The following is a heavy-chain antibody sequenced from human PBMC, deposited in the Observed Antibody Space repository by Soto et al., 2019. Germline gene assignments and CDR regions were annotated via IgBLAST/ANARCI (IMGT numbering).Heavy chain of an antibody. J-gene: IGHJ3*02. CDR3: ARADNYYDSSGYSLRDAFDI. D-gene: IGHD3-22*01. CDR2: ISYDGSNK. V-gene: IGHV3-30-3*01. CDR1: GFTFSSYA. Sequence: SLRLSCAASGFTFSSYAMHWVRQAPGKGLEWVAVISYDGSNKYYADSVKGRFTISRDNSKNTLYLQMNSLRAEDTAVYYCARADNYYDSSGYSLRDAFDIWGQGTMVTVSS.